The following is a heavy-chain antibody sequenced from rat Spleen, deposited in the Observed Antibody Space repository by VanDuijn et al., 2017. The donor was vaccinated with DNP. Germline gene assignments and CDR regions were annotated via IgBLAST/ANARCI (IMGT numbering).Heavy chain of an antibody. CDR2: ISTSGGST. CDR1: GFTFSNYD. V-gene: IGHV5-25*01. D-gene: IGHD1-4*01. J-gene: IGHJ2*01. CDR3: ARQGPAITTRYFDY. Sequence: EVQLVESGGGLVQPGRSLKLSCAASGFTFSNYDMAWVRQAPTKGLEWVASISTSGGSTYYRDSVKGRFTISRDNSRSTLYLQMDSLRSEDTATYYCARQGPAITTRYFDYWGQGVMVTVSS.